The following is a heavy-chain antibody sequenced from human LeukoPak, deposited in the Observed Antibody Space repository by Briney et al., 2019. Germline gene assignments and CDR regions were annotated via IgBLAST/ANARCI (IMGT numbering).Heavy chain of an antibody. Sequence: GGSLRLSCAASGFTFSSYAIHWVRQAPGKGLEWPAVISFDGSNKYYADSVKGRFTISRDNSKNTLYLQMNSLRPEDTAVYYCARGLEMSTVTWGQGTLVTVSS. D-gene: IGHD5-24*01. CDR3: ARGLEMSTVT. J-gene: IGHJ5*02. CDR1: GFTFSSYA. V-gene: IGHV3-30-3*01. CDR2: ISFDGSNK.